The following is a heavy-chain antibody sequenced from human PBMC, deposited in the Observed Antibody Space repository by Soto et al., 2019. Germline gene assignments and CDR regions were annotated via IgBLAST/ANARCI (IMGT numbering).Heavy chain of an antibody. V-gene: IGHV4-59*12. D-gene: IGHD3-22*01. CDR2: IHYSGST. CDR1: GVSFSSYY. Sequence: SETLSLTCTVSGVSFSSYYWSWIRQPPGKGLEWIGYIHYSGSTNYNPSLKSRVTISVDKSKNQFSLKLSSVTAADTAVYYCARVGEYYDSSGYYYRGHYFDYWGQGTLVTVS. J-gene: IGHJ4*02. CDR3: ARVGEYYDSSGYYYRGHYFDY.